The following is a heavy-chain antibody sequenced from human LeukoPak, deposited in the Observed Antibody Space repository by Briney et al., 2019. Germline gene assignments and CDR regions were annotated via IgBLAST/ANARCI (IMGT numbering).Heavy chain of an antibody. CDR1: GGSISDGVYY. CDR3: AREKAAYCTGDCHSFDR. CDR2: IYYSENT. Sequence: SETLPLTCTVSGGSISDGVYYWNWIRQSPGKGLEWIGYIYYSENTYYNPSLKSRVTISIDTSKNQFFLKVTSVTAADTATYFCAREKAAYCTGDCHSFDRWGQGILVTVSS. J-gene: IGHJ5*02. V-gene: IGHV4-30-4*01. D-gene: IGHD2-21*02.